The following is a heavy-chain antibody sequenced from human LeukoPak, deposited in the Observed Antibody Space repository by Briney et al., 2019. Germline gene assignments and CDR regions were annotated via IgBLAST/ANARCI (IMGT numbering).Heavy chain of an antibody. CDR1: GFTFSSHA. V-gene: IGHV3-23*01. D-gene: IGHD6-19*01. CDR2: ISGSGGDT. J-gene: IGHJ4*02. Sequence: PGGSLRLSCAASGFTFSSHAVSCVRQAPGKGLEWVSGISGSGGDTYSAVSVKGRFTISRDNSKNMVYLQMNSLSTEDTAVYYCAKTTTGYSSGRYPGWPVDYWGQGTLVTVSS. CDR3: AKTTTGYSSGRYPGWPVDY.